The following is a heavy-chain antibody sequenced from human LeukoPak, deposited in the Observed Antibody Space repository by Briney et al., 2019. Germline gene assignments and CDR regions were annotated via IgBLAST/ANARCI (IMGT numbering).Heavy chain of an antibody. J-gene: IGHJ3*02. CDR2: INHSGST. D-gene: IGHD3-10*01. CDR1: GGSFSGYY. CDR3: ARVPLWPSGAFDI. V-gene: IGHV4-34*01. Sequence: PSETLSLTCAVYGGSFSGYYWSWIRQPPGKGLEWIGEINHSGSTNYNPSLKSRVTISVDTSKNQFSLKLSSVTAADTAEYYCARVPLWPSGAFDIWGQGTMVTVSS.